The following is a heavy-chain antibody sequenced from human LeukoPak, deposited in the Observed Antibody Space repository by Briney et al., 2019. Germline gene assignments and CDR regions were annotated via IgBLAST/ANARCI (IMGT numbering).Heavy chain of an antibody. CDR3: ARGVPYYYYMDV. J-gene: IGHJ6*03. Sequence: SETLSLTCTLSGGSTSSYYWSWIRPPPGKGLEWIGNIYHSGSTNYSTNYNSSLKSRVTISVDTSKKQFSLKLSSVTAADTAVYYCARGVPYYYYMDVWGKGTTVTISS. CDR2: IYHSGSTNYST. CDR1: GGSTSSYY. V-gene: IGHV4-59*01.